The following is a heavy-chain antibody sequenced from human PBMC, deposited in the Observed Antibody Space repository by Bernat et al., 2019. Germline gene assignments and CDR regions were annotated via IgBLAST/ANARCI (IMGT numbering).Heavy chain of an antibody. CDR3: ARHGSEWSRDH. CDR2: ISYDGNNK. Sequence: QVHLVESGGGVVQPGRSLRLSCAESGFTFSASGMDWVRQAPGKGLEWVSLISYDGNNKNYADSVKGRFTISRDNSKNTVYLQMDSLRAEDSAIYYCARHGSEWSRDHWGLGTLVTVSS. J-gene: IGHJ4*02. D-gene: IGHD3-3*01. CDR1: GFTFSASG. V-gene: IGHV3-33*01.